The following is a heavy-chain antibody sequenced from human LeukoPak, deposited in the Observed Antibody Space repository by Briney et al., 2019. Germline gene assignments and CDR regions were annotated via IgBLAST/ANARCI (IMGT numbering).Heavy chain of an antibody. Sequence: PGGSLRLSCAASGFTFSSYAMSWVRQAPGKGLEWVSAISGSGGSTYYADSVKGRFTISRDNSKNTPYLQMNSLRAEDTAVYYCAKDGIRYFDWLPVNYFDYWGQGTLVTVSS. D-gene: IGHD3-9*01. V-gene: IGHV3-23*01. J-gene: IGHJ4*02. CDR1: GFTFSSYA. CDR2: ISGSGGST. CDR3: AKDGIRYFDWLPVNYFDY.